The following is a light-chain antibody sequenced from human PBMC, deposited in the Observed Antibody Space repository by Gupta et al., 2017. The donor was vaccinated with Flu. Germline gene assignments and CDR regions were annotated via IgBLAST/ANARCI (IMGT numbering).Light chain of an antibody. Sequence: QSFLTQPPSVSGAPGQRVTISCTGSSSNIGAAFDVHWYRLLPGTAPKLLIYANNNRPSGVPDRFAGYKSGTSASPAITGLRAEDEAEYYCQSYASRLTGWVFGGGTKLTGL. V-gene: IGLV1-40*01. CDR3: QSYASRLTGWV. CDR1: SSNIGAAFD. J-gene: IGLJ3*02. CDR2: ANN.